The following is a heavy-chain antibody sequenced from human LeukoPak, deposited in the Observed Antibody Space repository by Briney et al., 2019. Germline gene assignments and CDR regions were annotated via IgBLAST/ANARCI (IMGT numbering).Heavy chain of an antibody. D-gene: IGHD6-19*01. Sequence: SETLSLTCTVSGGSISNYHWSWIRQPAGKGLEWSGQLPTSGSHHYTPPLQSRVPMSIDTTDDQVSLTIRSVTAADTAFYYCTRRDISSGWSFDYWGQGTLVTVSS. CDR2: LPTSGSH. CDR1: GGSISNYH. J-gene: IGHJ4*02. V-gene: IGHV4-4*07. CDR3: TRRDISSGWSFDY.